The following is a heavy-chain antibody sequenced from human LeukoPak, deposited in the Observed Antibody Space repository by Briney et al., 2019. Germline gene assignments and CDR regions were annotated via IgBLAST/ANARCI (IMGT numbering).Heavy chain of an antibody. CDR1: GGSFSSYY. V-gene: IGHV4-59*01. D-gene: IGHD3-22*01. J-gene: IGHJ6*03. CDR2: ICYSGST. Sequence: WGTLCLTCAVSGGSFSSYYWSWVRQPPGKGLEWVGYICYSGSTNYNSSLKSRVSFSVDTSKNQFSLNLTTVTAADTAVYCCARCGHGYYSGYYYYYMDVWGKGTTVTVSS. CDR3: ARCGHGYYSGYYYYYMDV.